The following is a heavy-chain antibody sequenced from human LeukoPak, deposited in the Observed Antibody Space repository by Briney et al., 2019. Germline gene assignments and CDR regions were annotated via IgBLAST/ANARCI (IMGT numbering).Heavy chain of an antibody. D-gene: IGHD2-2*02. CDR2: ISNNGGST. CDR1: GFPFSTYA. CDR3: VKDRHCSSSSCYSFDC. Sequence: GGSLRLSCSASGFPFSTYAMHWVRQAPGKGLEHVSDISNNGGSTYYADSVKGRFTISRDNYKNTLYLQISSLRAEDTAVYYCVKDRHCSSSSCYSFDCWGQGTLVTVSS. V-gene: IGHV3-64D*06. J-gene: IGHJ4*02.